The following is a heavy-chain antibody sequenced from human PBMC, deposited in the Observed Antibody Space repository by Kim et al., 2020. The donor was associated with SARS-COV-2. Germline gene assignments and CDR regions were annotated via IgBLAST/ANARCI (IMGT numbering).Heavy chain of an antibody. J-gene: IGHJ5*02. V-gene: IGHV4-34*01. CDR3: ARGPPLYRSGWVGWFDP. CDR2: INHSGST. D-gene: IGHD6-19*01. Sequence: SETLSLTCAVYGGSFSGYYWSWIRQPPGKGLEWIGEINHSGSTDYNPSLKSRVTISVDTSKNQFSLKLSSVTAADTAVYYCARGPPLYRSGWVGWFDPWG. CDR1: GGSFSGYY.